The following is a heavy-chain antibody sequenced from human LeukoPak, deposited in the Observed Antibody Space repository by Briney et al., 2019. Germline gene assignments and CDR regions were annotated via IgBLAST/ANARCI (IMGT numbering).Heavy chain of an antibody. CDR2: ATYDGSEV. V-gene: IGHV3-30*18. CDR1: GFTFTSAG. Sequence: GRSLRLSCAASGFTFTSAGMHWVRQAPGKGLEWVAVATYDGSEVHYADSVKGRFTISRATSRNTLHLQMNSLRVEDTAIYYCVKEQTSGWSRVADFWGQGTLVTVSS. J-gene: IGHJ4*02. CDR3: VKEQTSGWSRVADF. D-gene: IGHD6-19*01.